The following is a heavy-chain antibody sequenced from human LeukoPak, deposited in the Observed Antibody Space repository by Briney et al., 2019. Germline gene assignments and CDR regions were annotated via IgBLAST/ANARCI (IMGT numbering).Heavy chain of an antibody. CDR2: IYHSGST. Sequence: KPSQTLSLTCAVSGGSISSGGYSWSWIRQPPGKGLEWIGYIYHSGSTYYNPSLKSRVTISVDRSKNQFSLKLSSVTAADTAVYYCARVGLTGDGPYFDYWGQGTLVTVSS. D-gene: IGHD7-27*01. V-gene: IGHV4-30-2*01. CDR3: ARVGLTGDGPYFDY. J-gene: IGHJ4*02. CDR1: GGSISSGGYS.